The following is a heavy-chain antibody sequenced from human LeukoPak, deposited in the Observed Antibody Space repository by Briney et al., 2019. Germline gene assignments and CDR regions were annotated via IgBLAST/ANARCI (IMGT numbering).Heavy chain of an antibody. J-gene: IGHJ5*02. D-gene: IGHD2/OR15-2a*01. CDR1: EYDFANYW. CDR2: DHPDTSII. V-gene: IGHV5-51*01. CDR3: ARQKFYDTYLDP. Sequence: ESLKISCKGPEYDFANYWIGWVRQTPGGGLEWMGIDHPDTSIIHYGPSFQGQVTISFDRSLITAYLQWTSLKASDSGMYFCARQKFYDTYLDPGRRETL.